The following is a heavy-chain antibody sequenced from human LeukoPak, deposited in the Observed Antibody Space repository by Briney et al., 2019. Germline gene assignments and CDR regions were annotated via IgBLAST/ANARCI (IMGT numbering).Heavy chain of an antibody. CDR3: ARDPTSSSSWSHYYYYGTDV. D-gene: IGHD6-13*01. CDR2: ISAYNGNT. J-gene: IGHJ6*02. CDR1: GYTFTSYG. Sequence: ASVKVSCKASGYTFTSYGISWVRQAPGQGLEWMGWISAYNGNTNYAQKLQGRVTMTTDTSTSTAYMELRSLRSDDTAVYYCARDPTSSSSWSHYYYYGTDVWGQGTTVTVSS. V-gene: IGHV1-18*01.